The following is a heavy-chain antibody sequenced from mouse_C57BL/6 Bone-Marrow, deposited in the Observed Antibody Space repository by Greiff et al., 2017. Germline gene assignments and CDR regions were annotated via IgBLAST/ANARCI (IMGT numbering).Heavy chain of an antibody. J-gene: IGHJ4*01. CDR3: ISNYYYAMDY. CDR2: ISGGGGNT. Sequence: EVHLVESGGGLVKPGGSLKLSCAASGFTFSSYTMSWVRQTPEKRLEWVATISGGGGNTYYPDSVKGRFTISRDNAKNTLYLQMSSLRSEDTALYYCISNYYYAMDYWGQGTSVTVSS. CDR1: GFTFSSYT. V-gene: IGHV5-9*01. D-gene: IGHD1-3*01.